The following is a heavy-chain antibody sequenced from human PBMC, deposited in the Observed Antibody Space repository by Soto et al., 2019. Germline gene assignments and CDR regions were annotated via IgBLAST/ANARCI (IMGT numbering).Heavy chain of an antibody. D-gene: IGHD6-19*01. CDR2: ISGSGGST. CDR3: AKEAVSGWYYFDY. J-gene: IGHJ4*02. V-gene: IGHV3-23*01. Sequence: PGGSLRLSCAASGFTFSSYAMSWVRQAPGKGLEWVSTISGSGGSTYYADSLKGRFTISRNNSKNTLFLQMSSQRAEDTAVYYFAKEAVSGWYYFDYWGQGTLVNVSS. CDR1: GFTFSSYA.